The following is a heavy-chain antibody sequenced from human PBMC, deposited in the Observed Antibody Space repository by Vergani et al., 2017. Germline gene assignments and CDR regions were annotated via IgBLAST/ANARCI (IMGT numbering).Heavy chain of an antibody. V-gene: IGHV3-53*01. Sequence: EVQLVESGGGLVQPGGSLRLSCAASGFTVSSNYMSWVRQAPGKGLEWVSVIYSGGSTYYADSVKGRFTISRDNSNNPLYLQMNSLRAEDTAVYYCASTDYYDSSGYYYAYYYYGMDVWGQGTTVTVSS. J-gene: IGHJ6*02. CDR1: GFTVSSNY. CDR3: ASTDYYDSSGYYYAYYYYGMDV. CDR2: IYSGGST. D-gene: IGHD3-22*01.